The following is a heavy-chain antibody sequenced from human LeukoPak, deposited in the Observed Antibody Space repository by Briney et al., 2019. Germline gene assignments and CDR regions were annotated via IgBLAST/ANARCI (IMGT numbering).Heavy chain of an antibody. CDR3: ARDQSVRLLQTSSTYFKHVFAI. Sequence: ASVKVSCKASGFTFTDYYMHWVRQAPGQGLEWMGWINPNTGVTNRAQKFQGRVTMTRDTSITTACMELTRLKSDDTAVYYCARDQSVRLLQTSSTYFKHVFAIWGQGSMVTVSS. V-gene: IGHV1-2*02. CDR2: INPNTGVT. CDR1: GFTFTDYY. J-gene: IGHJ3*02. D-gene: IGHD6-13*01.